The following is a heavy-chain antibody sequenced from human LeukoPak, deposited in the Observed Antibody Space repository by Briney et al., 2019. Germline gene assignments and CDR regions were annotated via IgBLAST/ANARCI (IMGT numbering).Heavy chain of an antibody. D-gene: IGHD3-22*01. Sequence: APVKVSCKASGGTLSSYAISWVRQAPGQGLEWMGGIIPIFGTANYAQKFQGRVTITTDESTSTAYMELSSLRSEDTAVYYCSGYDSSGYYPYWGQGTLVTVSS. J-gene: IGHJ4*02. CDR2: IIPIFGTA. CDR1: GGTLSSYA. V-gene: IGHV1-69*05. CDR3: SGYDSSGYYPY.